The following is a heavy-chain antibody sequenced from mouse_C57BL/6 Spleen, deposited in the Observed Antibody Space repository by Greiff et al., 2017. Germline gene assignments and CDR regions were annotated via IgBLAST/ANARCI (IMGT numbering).Heavy chain of an antibody. V-gene: IGHV1-54*01. CDR1: GYAFTNYL. CDR2: INPGSGGT. D-gene: IGHD1-1*01. Sequence: QVQLQQSGAELVRPGTSVKVSCKASGYAFTNYLIEWVKQRPGQGLEWIGLINPGSGGTNYNEKFKGKATLTADKSSSTAYMQLSSLTSEDSAVYFCARSNYGSEYFDVWGTGTTVTVSS. J-gene: IGHJ1*03. CDR3: ARSNYGSEYFDV.